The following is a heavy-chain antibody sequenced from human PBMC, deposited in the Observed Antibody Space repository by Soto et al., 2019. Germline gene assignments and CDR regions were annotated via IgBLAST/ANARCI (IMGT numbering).Heavy chain of an antibody. CDR1: GGTFTDYS. CDR3: ARGLRDAAFDI. J-gene: IGHJ3*02. Sequence: QVQLVQSGAELKKPGSSVKVSCKGSGGTFTDYSFSWVRQAPGQGLEWMGRIIPFLDLANYAEELQDRVMNIADKGTSTVYMELSSLRSEDTAVYYCARGLRDAAFDIWGQGTMVTVSS. V-gene: IGHV1-69*02. CDR2: IIPFLDLA.